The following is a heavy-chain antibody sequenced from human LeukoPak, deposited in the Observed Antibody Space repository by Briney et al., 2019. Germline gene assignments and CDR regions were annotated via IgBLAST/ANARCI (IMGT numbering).Heavy chain of an antibody. CDR3: SSQRGVRYCNGGNCYSGALDY. D-gene: IGHD2-15*01. CDR1: GRSHSRGDYY. J-gene: IGHJ4*02. V-gene: IGHV4-31*03. Sequence: SETLSLTCSVSGRSHSRGDYYWRWVRHHPGKGLEWIGYTFYGGRTYYNQSLNSRVSISIDASQNQISLKLSSVAAADTAVYYCSSQRGVRYCNGGNCYSGALDYWGQGTLVTVSS. CDR2: TFYGGRT.